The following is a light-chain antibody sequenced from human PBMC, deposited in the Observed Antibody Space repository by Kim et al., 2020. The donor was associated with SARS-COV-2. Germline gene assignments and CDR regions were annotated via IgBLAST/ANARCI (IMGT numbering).Light chain of an antibody. CDR2: DVT. CDR1: SSDVGAYNY. V-gene: IGLV2-14*03. Sequence: QSALTQPASVSGSPGQSITISCTGTSSDVGAYNYVSWYQQHPGKAPQLIMYDVTNRPSGVSNRFSGSKSGHTASLTISGLQAEDEADYYCSSKRSSSTWVFGGETQRTVL. CDR3: SSKRSSSTWV. J-gene: IGLJ3*02.